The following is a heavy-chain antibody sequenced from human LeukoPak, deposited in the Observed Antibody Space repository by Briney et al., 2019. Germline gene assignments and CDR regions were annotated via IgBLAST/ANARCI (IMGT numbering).Heavy chain of an antibody. V-gene: IGHV4-30-4*01. D-gene: IGHD5-18*01. CDR2: IYNSGTT. Sequence: PSETLSLTCTVSGGSISSGDYYWSWIRQPPGKGLEWIGYIYNSGTTYYNPSLESRVTISGDTSKNQFSLRLSSVTAADTAVYYCARTAGWSYGFDYWGQGILVTVSS. CDR1: GGSISSGDYY. CDR3: ARTAGWSYGFDY. J-gene: IGHJ4*02.